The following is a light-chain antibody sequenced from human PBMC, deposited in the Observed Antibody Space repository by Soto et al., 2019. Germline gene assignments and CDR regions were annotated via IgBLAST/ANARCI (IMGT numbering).Light chain of an antibody. CDR2: DAS. J-gene: IGKJ5*01. Sequence: VVLTQSPATLSLSPGERATLSCRTSLSVSVYLDWYQQKPGQAPRLLIYDASNRATGVPARFSGSGSGTDYTLTISSLEPEDFAVYYCQQRLSWPITFGQGTRLEIK. V-gene: IGKV3-11*01. CDR1: LSVSVY. CDR3: QQRLSWPIT.